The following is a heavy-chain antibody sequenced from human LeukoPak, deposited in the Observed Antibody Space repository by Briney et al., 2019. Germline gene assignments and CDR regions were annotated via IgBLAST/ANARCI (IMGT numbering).Heavy chain of an antibody. CDR3: ATSLWFGELLLDY. J-gene: IGHJ4*02. CDR1: GFTFSSYS. D-gene: IGHD3-10*01. CDR2: ISSSSSYI. Sequence: GGSLRLSCAASGFTFSSYSMNWVRQAPGKGLEWVSSISSSSSYIYYADSVKGRFTISRDNAKNSLYLQMNSLRAEDTAVYYCATSLWFGELLLDYWGQGTLVTVSS. V-gene: IGHV3-21*04.